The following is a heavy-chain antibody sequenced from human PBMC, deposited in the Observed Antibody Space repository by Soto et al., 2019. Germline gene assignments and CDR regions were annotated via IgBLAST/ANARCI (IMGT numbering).Heavy chain of an antibody. J-gene: IGHJ4*02. CDR2: IRQDGGAQ. CDR3: VRGGHGSGSYLGSY. Sequence: EVPLVESGGGLAQPGGSLRLSCVASGFTFTTYWMSWVRQAPGQGLEWVANIRQDGGAQYYVDSVKGRFTISRDNAKNSVYLQMDSLRAEDTAVYYCVRGGHGSGSYLGSYWGQGILVTVSS. V-gene: IGHV3-7*03. D-gene: IGHD3-10*01. CDR1: GFTFTTYW.